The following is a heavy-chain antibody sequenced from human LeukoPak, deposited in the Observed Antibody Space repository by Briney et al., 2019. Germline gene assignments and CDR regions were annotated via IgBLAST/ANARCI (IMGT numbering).Heavy chain of an antibody. Sequence: ASVKVSCKASGGTFSSYAISWVRQAPGQGLEWMGGIILIFGTANYAQKFQGRVTITADKSTSTAYMELSSLRSEDTAVYYCASLPDAGDYMFGYWGQGTLVTVSS. CDR3: ASLPDAGDYMFGY. D-gene: IGHD4-17*01. J-gene: IGHJ4*02. CDR2: IILIFGTA. V-gene: IGHV1-69*06. CDR1: GGTFSSYA.